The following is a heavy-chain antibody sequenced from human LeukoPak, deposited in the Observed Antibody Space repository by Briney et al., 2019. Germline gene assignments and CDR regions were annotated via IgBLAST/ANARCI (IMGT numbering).Heavy chain of an antibody. CDR3: ASSHCSGSSCYSFDH. CDR1: GGSICSYY. CDR2: ISYSGNT. Sequence: SETLSLTCTVSGGSICSYYWGWIRQPPGKGLEWIGYISYSGNTNYNPSLESRATMSVDTSKNHVSLKLTSVTAADTAVYYCASSHCSGSSCYSFDHWGQGTLVTVSS. D-gene: IGHD2-15*01. V-gene: IGHV4-59*01. J-gene: IGHJ4*02.